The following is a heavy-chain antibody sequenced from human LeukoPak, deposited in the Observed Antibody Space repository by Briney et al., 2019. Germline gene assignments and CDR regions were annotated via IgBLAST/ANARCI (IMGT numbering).Heavy chain of an antibody. Sequence: ASVKVSCKASGYTFTGYYMHWVRQAPGQGLEWMGWISPNSGGTNYAQKFQGRVTMTRDTSISTAYMELSRLRSDDTAAYYCARVLPPQLKYSSSPYMDVWGKGTTVTVSS. CDR2: ISPNSGGT. V-gene: IGHV1-2*02. CDR3: ARVLPPQLKYSSSPYMDV. CDR1: GYTFTGYY. D-gene: IGHD6-6*01. J-gene: IGHJ6*03.